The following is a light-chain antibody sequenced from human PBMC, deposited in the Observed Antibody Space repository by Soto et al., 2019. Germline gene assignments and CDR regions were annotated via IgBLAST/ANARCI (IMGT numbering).Light chain of an antibody. CDR3: QSYDSSLSNLVV. CDR2: GNS. CDR1: SSNIGAGFD. J-gene: IGLJ2*01. V-gene: IGLV1-40*01. Sequence: QAVVTQPPSVSGAPGQRVTISCTGSSSNIGAGFDVHWYHQIAGTAPKLLIYGNSNRPSGVPDRFSGSKSGTSASLAINGLQAEDEGDYYCQSYDSSLSNLVVFGGGTKLTVL.